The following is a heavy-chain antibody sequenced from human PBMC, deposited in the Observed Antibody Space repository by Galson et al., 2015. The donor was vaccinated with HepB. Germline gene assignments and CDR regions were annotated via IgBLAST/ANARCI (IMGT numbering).Heavy chain of an antibody. CDR3: ARDDSYGTNPYFDY. V-gene: IGHV1-69*06. D-gene: IGHD5-18*01. CDR1: GGTFSSYA. J-gene: IGHJ4*02. Sequence: SVKVSCKASGGTFSSYAISWVRQAPGQGLEWMGGIIPIFGTANYAQKFQGRVTITADKSTSTAYMELSSLRSEDTAVYYCARDDSYGTNPYFDYWGQGTLVTVSS. CDR2: IIPIFGTA.